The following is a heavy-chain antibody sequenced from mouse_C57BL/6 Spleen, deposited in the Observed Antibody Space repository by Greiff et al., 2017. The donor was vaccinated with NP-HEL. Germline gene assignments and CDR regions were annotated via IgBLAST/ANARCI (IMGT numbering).Heavy chain of an antibody. CDR3: ARNYYYGYAMDY. V-gene: IGHV1-26*01. CDR2: INPNNGGT. J-gene: IGHJ4*01. D-gene: IGHD1-1*01. Sequence: EVKLQQSGPELVKPGASVKISCKASGYTFTDYYMNWVKQSHGKSLEWIGDINPNNGGTSYNQKFKGKATLTVDKSSSTAYMELRSLTSEDSAVYYCARNYYYGYAMDYWGQGTSVTVSS. CDR1: GYTFTDYY.